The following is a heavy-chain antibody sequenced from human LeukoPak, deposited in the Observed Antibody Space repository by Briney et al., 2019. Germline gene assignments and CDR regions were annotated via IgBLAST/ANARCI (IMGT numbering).Heavy chain of an antibody. CDR2: IYYSEIT. V-gene: IGHV4-39*01. J-gene: IGHJ5*02. CDR3: ARRGTTVTLSWFDP. D-gene: IGHD4-11*01. Sequence: PSETLSLTCTVSGGSISSSNYYWGWIRQPPGKGLEWIGNIYYSEITYYNPSLKSRVTMSVDTSKNQFSLKLNSVTAADTAVYYCARRGTTVTLSWFDPWGQGTLVTVSS. CDR1: GGSISSSNYY.